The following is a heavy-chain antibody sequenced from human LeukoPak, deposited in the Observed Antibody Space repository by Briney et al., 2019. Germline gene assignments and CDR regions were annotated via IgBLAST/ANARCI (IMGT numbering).Heavy chain of an antibody. CDR1: GFTFSTYS. CDR2: ITSPVGRI. V-gene: IGHV3-21*04. J-gene: IGHJ3*02. CDR3: AKVAHGGDAFDI. Sequence: GGSLRLSCAASGFTFSTYSMNWVRQAPGKGLEWVSSITSPVGRIYYADSLKGRITISRDNARNTLYLQMSSLRAEDTAVYYCAKVAHGGDAFDIWGQGTMVTVSS.